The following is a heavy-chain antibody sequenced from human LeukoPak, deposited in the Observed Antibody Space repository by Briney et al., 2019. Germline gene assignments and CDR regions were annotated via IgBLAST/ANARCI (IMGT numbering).Heavy chain of an antibody. CDR3: AKPDCPSTSCYTLGY. D-gene: IGHD2-2*02. Sequence: GGSLRLSCAASGFTFSSYAMSWVRQAPGKGLEWASAISGSGGSTYYADSVKGWFTISRDNSKNTLYLQMNSLIVEDTAVYYCAKPDCPSTSCYTLGYWGQGILVTVSS. CDR1: GFTFSSYA. CDR2: ISGSGGST. J-gene: IGHJ4*02. V-gene: IGHV3-23*01.